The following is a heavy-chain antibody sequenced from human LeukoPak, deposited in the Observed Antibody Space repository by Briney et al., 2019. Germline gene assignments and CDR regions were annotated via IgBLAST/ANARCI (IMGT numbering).Heavy chain of an antibody. J-gene: IGHJ4*02. CDR1: GFTFSRYW. CDR2: MNTDGSRI. D-gene: IGHD2-8*02. V-gene: IGHV3-74*01. Sequence: GGSLRLSCAASGFTFSRYWMHWVRQAPGKGLVWVSRMNTDGSRIDYADSVKGRFTISRDNAKNTLYLQMNSLGAEDTAVYSCASDFTGRHDYWGQGTLVTVSS. CDR3: ASDFTGRHDY.